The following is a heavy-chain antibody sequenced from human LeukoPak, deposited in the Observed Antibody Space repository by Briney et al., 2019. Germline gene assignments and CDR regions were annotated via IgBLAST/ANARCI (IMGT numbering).Heavy chain of an antibody. J-gene: IGHJ5*02. CDR3: ARAFGESSSRAVWFDP. D-gene: IGHD6-6*01. CDR2: INPSGGST. V-gene: IGHV1-46*01. Sequence: ASVKVSCKASGYTFTSYYMHWVRQAPGQGLEWMGIINPSGGSTSYAQKSQGRVTMTRDMSTSTVYMELSSLRSEDTAVYYCARAFGESSSRAVWFDPWGQGTLVTVSS. CDR1: GYTFTSYY.